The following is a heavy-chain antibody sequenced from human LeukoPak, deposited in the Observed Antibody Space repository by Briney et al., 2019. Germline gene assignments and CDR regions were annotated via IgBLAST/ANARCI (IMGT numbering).Heavy chain of an antibody. V-gene: IGHV3-30*04. CDR2: MSYDGSNK. J-gene: IGHJ4*02. CDR3: AKDNSGWAFDY. CDR1: GFMFSNYV. Sequence: PSGRSLRLSCAASGFMFSNYVMHWVRQAPGKGLEWVALMSYDGSNKYYADSVKGRFTISRDNSKNTLFLQMNSLRAEDTAVYYCAKDNSGWAFDYWGQGTLVTVSS. D-gene: IGHD6-19*01.